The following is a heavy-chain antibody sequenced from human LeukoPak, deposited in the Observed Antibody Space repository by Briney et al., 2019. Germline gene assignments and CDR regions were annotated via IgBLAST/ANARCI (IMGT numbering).Heavy chain of an antibody. V-gene: IGHV4-61*10. J-gene: IGHJ4*02. CDR2: IYPTGST. CDR1: GGSITSGSYY. CDR3: ARTIFGVVTSFDY. D-gene: IGHD3-3*01. Sequence: SETLSLTCTVSGGSITSGSYYWSWIRQPAGKGLEWIGRIYPTGSTSYNPSLKSRVTISVDTSKSQFSLKLSSVTAADTAVYYCARTIFGVVTSFDYWGQGTLVTVSS.